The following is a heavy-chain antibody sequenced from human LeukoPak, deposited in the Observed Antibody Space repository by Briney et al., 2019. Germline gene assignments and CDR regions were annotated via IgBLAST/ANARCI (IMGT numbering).Heavy chain of an antibody. V-gene: IGHV3-23*01. J-gene: IGHJ4*02. D-gene: IGHD1-14*01. CDR2: ISGSGGST. CDR1: GFTFSSYA. CDR3: AKGDFSELEPPYDY. Sequence: GGSLRLSCAASGFTFSSYAMSWVRQAPGKGLEWVSAISGSGGSTYYADSVKGRFTISRDNSKNTLYLQMNSLRAEDTAVYYCAKGDFSELEPPYDYWGQGTLVTVSS.